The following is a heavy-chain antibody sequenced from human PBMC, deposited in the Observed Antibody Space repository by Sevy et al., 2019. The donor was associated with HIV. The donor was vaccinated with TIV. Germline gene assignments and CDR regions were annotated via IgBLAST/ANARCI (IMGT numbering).Heavy chain of an antibody. D-gene: IGHD2-2*01. V-gene: IGHV3-7*03. CDR2: IKKDGSEK. CDR1: GFTFSTYW. CDR3: ARDCSSSSCLWGMDV. J-gene: IGHJ6*02. Sequence: GGSLRLSCAASGFTFSTYWMSWIRQAPGKGLEWVANIKKDGSEKYYVDSVKGRFTISRDNAKNSLYLQMNSLRAEDTAVYYCARDCSSSSCLWGMDVWGQATTVTVSS.